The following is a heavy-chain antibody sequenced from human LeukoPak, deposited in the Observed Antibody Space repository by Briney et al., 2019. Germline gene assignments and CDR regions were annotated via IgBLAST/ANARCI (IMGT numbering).Heavy chain of an antibody. D-gene: IGHD3-3*01. CDR1: GGTFSSYA. Sequence: GASVKISCKASGGTFSSYAISWVRQAPGQGLEWMGGIIPIFGTANYAQKFQGRVTITADESTSTAYMELSSLRSEDTAVYYCARERKNYDFPNWGQGTLVTVSS. V-gene: IGHV1-69*13. CDR2: IIPIFGTA. CDR3: ARERKNYDFPN. J-gene: IGHJ4*02.